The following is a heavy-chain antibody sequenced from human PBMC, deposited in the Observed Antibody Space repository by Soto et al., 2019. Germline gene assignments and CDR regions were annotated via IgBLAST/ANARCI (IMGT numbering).Heavy chain of an antibody. D-gene: IGHD3-10*01. V-gene: IGHV1-69*02. CDR3: ATSYGSGSRPFDY. J-gene: IGHJ4*02. CDR2: IIPMLGMS. CDR1: GDTFNFYT. Sequence: QLQLVQSGAEVKKPGSSVKVSCKASGDTFNFYTISWVRQAPGQGLEWMGRIIPMLGMSNYAQKFQDRVTIIADKSTSTAYMQLSSLRSEDTAIYYCATSYGSGSRPFDYWGQGTLVTVSS.